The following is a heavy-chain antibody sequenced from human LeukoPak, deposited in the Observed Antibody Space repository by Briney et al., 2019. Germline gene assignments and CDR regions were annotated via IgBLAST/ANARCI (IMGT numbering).Heavy chain of an antibody. Sequence: ASVKVSCKVSGYTLTELSMHWVRQAPGKGLEWMGGFDPEDCETIYAQKFQGRVTMTEDTATDPAYMQLSSLTSEDTAVYYCATHTKNLLLWFGELLCWGQGTLVTVSS. CDR2: FDPEDCET. V-gene: IGHV1-24*01. J-gene: IGHJ4*02. CDR3: ATHTKNLLLWFGELLC. CDR1: GYTLTELS. D-gene: IGHD3-10*01.